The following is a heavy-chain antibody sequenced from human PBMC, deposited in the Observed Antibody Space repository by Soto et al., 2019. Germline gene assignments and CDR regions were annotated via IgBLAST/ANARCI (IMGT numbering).Heavy chain of an antibody. CDR3: AKARYCSGGSCYRDAFDI. Sequence: GGSLRLSCAASGFTFSSYAMSWVRQAPGKGLEWVSAISGSGGSTYYADSVKGRFTISRDNSKNTLYLQMNSLRAEDTAVYYGAKARYCSGGSCYRDAFDIWGQGTMVTVSS. CDR2: ISGSGGST. J-gene: IGHJ3*02. V-gene: IGHV3-23*01. CDR1: GFTFSSYA. D-gene: IGHD2-15*01.